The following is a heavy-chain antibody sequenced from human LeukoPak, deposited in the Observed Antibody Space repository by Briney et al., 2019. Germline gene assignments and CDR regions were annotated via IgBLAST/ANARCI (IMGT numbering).Heavy chain of an antibody. D-gene: IGHD4-11*01. CDR2: IWSDATNQ. Sequence: RTGGSLRLSCEASGFTFSHFGMHWVRQAPGKGLEWVAVIWSDATNQYYGDSVKGRFTISRDNFKKTVSLQMDSLRAEDTAVYYCAEGAQRGFDYSNSLEHWGQGSLVTVSS. J-gene: IGHJ4*02. CDR3: AEGAQRGFDYSNSLEH. V-gene: IGHV3-33*06. CDR1: GFTFSHFG.